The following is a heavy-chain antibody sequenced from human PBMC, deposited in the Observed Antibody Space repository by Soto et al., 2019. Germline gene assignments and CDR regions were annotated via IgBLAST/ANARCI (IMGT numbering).Heavy chain of an antibody. V-gene: IGHV4-59*02. J-gene: IGHJ5*02. CDR1: GASVRDYN. CDR2: IHHTGSN. D-gene: IGHD3-16*01. Sequence: TLSLTCTVSGASVRDYNWNWIRQPPGRGLEWIGFIHHTGSNTYSPSLRSRVTMSVDTSRNQFSLMMTSVTAADTAVYYCARDDYKDGGNNWFDPWGQGTLVTVSS. CDR3: ARDDYKDGGNNWFDP.